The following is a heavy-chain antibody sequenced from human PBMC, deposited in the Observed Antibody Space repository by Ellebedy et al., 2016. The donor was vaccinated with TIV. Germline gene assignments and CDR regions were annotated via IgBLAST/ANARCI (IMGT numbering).Heavy chain of an antibody. D-gene: IGHD6-19*01. Sequence: MPSETLSLTCTVSGGSISSGGYYWSWIRQHPGKGLEWIGNIYKSGRTYCNPSLKSRLTISVDTSKNQFSLKLSSVTAADTAVYHCARDGIAVLGSLWVGYGMDVWGQGTTVTVSS. CDR1: GGSISSGGYY. J-gene: IGHJ6*02. V-gene: IGHV4-31*03. CDR2: IYKSGRT. CDR3: ARDGIAVLGSLWVGYGMDV.